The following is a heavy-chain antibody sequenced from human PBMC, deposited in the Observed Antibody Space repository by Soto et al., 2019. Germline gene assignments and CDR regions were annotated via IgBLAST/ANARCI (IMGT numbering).Heavy chain of an antibody. CDR3: VRSGDNYNLLDC. J-gene: IGHJ4*02. V-gene: IGHV3-11*06. CDR2: SSNSGSFT. D-gene: IGHD1-1*01. Sequence: PGGSLRLSCAASGFTFSDHYMSWIRQAPGKGLEWIGYSSNSGSFTRYADSVKGRFSISRDNAKNSLFLQINSLRGDDTAIYYCVRSGDNYNLLDCWGQGTPVTVSS. CDR1: GFTFSDHY.